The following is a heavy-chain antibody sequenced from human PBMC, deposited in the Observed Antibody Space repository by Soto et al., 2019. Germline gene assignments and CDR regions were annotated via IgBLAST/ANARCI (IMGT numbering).Heavy chain of an antibody. CDR1: GYTFTSYG. CDR2: ISAYNGNT. Sequence: ASVKVSCKASGYTFTSYGISWVRQAPGQGLEWMGWISAYNGNTNYAQKLQGRVTISADKSISTAYLQWSSLKASDTAMYYCARLGFAAAAGTFWFDPWGQGTLVTVSS. CDR3: ARLGFAAAAGTFWFDP. V-gene: IGHV1-18*01. D-gene: IGHD6-13*01. J-gene: IGHJ5*02.